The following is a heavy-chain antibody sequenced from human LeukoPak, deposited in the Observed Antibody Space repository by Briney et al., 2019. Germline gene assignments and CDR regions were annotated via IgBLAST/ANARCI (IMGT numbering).Heavy chain of an antibody. CDR2: IIPILGIA. V-gene: IGHV1-69*04. D-gene: IGHD2-2*01. Sequence: GASVKVSCKASGGTFSSYAISWVRQAPGQGLEWMGRIIPILGIANYAQKSQGRVTITADKSTSTAYMELSRLRSEDTAVYYCARDQDLHLSPRSSSTSPGSSRYFDYWGQGTLVTVSS. J-gene: IGHJ4*02. CDR1: GGTFSSYA. CDR3: ARDQDLHLSPRSSSTSPGSSRYFDY.